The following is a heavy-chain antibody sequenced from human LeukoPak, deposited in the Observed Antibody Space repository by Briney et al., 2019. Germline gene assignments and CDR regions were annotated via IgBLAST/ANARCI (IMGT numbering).Heavy chain of an antibody. CDR1: GFTISSYA. D-gene: IGHD3-9*01. CDR2: ISGSGGST. V-gene: IGHV3-23*01. Sequence: GGSLRLSCAASGFTISSYAMSWVRQAPGKGLEWVSAISGSGGSTYYADSVKGRFTISRDNSENTLYLQMNSLRAEDTAVYYCATEYDILTGVDYWGQGTLVTVSS. J-gene: IGHJ4*02. CDR3: ATEYDILTGVDY.